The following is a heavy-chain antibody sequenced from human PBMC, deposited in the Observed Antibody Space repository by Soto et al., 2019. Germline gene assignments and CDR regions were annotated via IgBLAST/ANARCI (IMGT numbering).Heavy chain of an antibody. CDR3: ARGGHVVEVTAGMDF. CDR1: GDTFTDYY. CDR2: VNPSGGHT. J-gene: IGHJ6*02. V-gene: IGHV1-46*01. Sequence: SVKVSCKASGDTFTDYYIHWVRQAPGQGLEWMGTVNPSGGHTTYAQHFLGRVTMTRDTSTSTLYMELTSLTSDDTAIYYCARGGHVVEVTAGMDFWAQGNMVTVSS. D-gene: IGHD2-21*02.